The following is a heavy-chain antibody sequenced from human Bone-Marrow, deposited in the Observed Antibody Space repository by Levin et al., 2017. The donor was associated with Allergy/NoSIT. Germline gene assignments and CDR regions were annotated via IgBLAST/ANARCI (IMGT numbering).Heavy chain of an antibody. V-gene: IGHV3-21*01. D-gene: IGHD2-15*01. CDR2: ISSSSSDI. J-gene: IGHJ6*02. CDR3: ASTLGYCEGTTCYQYYGMDV. CDR1: GYTFSAYS. Sequence: PGESLKISCAASGYTFSAYSLNWVRQAPGKGLEWVASISSSSSDIYYADSVKGRFIVSRDDAKSSLHLQMNSLRAEDTAVDYCASTLGYCEGTTCYQYYGMDVWGQGTTVTVSS.